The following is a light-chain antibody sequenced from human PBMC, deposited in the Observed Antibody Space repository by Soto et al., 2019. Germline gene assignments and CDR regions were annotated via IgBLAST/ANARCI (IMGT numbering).Light chain of an antibody. Sequence: QITHSPSSLSASVGDTVTITFLSIQTISNLLAWYQQKPGKAPKLLIYAASSLQSGVPSRFSGSGSGTDFTLTISSLQPEDFATYYCQQSYSTPRWTFGQGTKVDIK. CDR2: AAS. CDR1: QTISNL. J-gene: IGKJ1*01. CDR3: QQSYSTPRWT. V-gene: IGKV1-39*01.